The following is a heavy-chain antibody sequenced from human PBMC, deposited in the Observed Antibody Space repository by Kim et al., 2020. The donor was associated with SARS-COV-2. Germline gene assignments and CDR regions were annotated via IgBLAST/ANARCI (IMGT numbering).Heavy chain of an antibody. CDR1: GYTFTGYY. V-gene: IGHV1-2*06. D-gene: IGHD3-3*01. CDR3: ARDPRGRHYDFWSGPLSLDY. J-gene: IGHJ4*02. CDR2: INPNSGGT. Sequence: ASVKVSCKASGYTFTGYYMHWVRQAPGQGLEWMGRINPNSGGTNYAQKFQGRVTMTRDTSISTAYMELSRLRSDDTAVYYCARDPRGRHYDFWSGPLSLDYWGQGTLVTVSS.